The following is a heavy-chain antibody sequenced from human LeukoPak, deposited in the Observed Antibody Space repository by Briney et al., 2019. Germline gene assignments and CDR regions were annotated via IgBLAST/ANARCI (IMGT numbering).Heavy chain of an antibody. CDR2: ISNDGSST. J-gene: IGHJ5*02. Sequence: GGSLRLSRAGSGFTFSSHWMRWVRQAPGKGLEWVSRISNDGSSTNHADSVKGRFTLSRDNAKDTVYLQMRSLRVEDTAVYYCARGVGRGSYLLNWFDPWGQGILVTVSS. V-gene: IGHV3-74*01. D-gene: IGHD3-10*01. CDR1: GFTFSSHW. CDR3: ARGVGRGSYLLNWFDP.